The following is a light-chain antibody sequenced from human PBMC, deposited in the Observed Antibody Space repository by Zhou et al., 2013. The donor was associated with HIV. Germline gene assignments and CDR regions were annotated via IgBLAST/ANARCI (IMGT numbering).Light chain of an antibody. CDR3: QQSYSTPLT. Sequence: DIQLTQSPSFLSASVGDRVTITCRASQGISSYLAWYQQKPGKAPKLLIYAASSLQSGVPSRFSGSGSGTDFTLTISSLQPEDFATYYCQQSYSTPLTFGGGPRWRSN. CDR1: QGISSY. V-gene: IGKV1-39*01. CDR2: AAS. J-gene: IGKJ4*01.